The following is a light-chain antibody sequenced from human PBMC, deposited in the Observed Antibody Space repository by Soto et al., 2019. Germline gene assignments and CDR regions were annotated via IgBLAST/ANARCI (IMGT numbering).Light chain of an antibody. Sequence: DIQLTQAPSFLSASAGDRVTITCRASQVISSYLAWYQQKPGRAPKLLIYAASTLQSGVPSRFSGSASGTEFTLTITSLQPEDFATYYCQQLNSFPITLGQGTRLELK. J-gene: IGKJ5*01. CDR3: QQLNSFPIT. CDR1: QVISSY. CDR2: AAS. V-gene: IGKV1-9*01.